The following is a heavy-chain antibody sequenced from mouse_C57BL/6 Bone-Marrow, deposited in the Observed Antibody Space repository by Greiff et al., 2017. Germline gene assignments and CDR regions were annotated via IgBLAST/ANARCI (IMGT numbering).Heavy chain of an antibody. CDR1: GYTFTSYW. V-gene: IGHV1-64*01. Sequence: QVQLQQPGAELVKPGASVKLSCKASGYTFTSYWMHWVKQRPGQGLEWIGMIHPNSGSTNYNEKFKGKATLTVDTSSSTAYMQLSSLTSEDSAVYFCAKVVDWYFDVWGTGTTVTVSS. J-gene: IGHJ1*03. D-gene: IGHD1-1*01. CDR2: IHPNSGST. CDR3: AKVVDWYFDV.